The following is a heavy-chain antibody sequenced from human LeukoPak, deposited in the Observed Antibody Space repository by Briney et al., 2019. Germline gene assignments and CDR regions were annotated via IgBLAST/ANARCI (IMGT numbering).Heavy chain of an antibody. CDR2: ISYDGSNK. J-gene: IGHJ6*03. D-gene: IGHD1-14*01. CDR1: GFTFSSYA. Sequence: PGGSLRLSCAASGFTFSSYAMHWVRQAPGKGLEWVAVISYDGSNKYYADSVKGRFTISRDNSKNTLYLQMTSLRAEDTAVYSCAKTGFQWGDYYYYMDVWGEGTTVTVSS. CDR3: AKTGFQWGDYYYYMDV. V-gene: IGHV3-30-3*02.